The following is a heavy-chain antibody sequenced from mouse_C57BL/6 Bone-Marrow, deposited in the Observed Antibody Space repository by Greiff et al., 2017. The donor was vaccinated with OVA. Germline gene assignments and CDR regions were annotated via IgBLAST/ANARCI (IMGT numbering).Heavy chain of an antibody. V-gene: IGHV2-2*01. CDR1: GFSFTSYG. Sequence: QVQLQQSGPGLVQPSQSLSITCTASGFSFTSYGVHWVRQSPGKGLEWLGVIWSGGSTDYNAAFITRLSISKDNSKCQVFFKMSSLQADDTAVYYCARKGLRPYAMEDWGQGTSVTVAS. D-gene: IGHD2-2*01. CDR2: IWSGGST. CDR3: ARKGLRPYAMED. J-gene: IGHJ4*01.